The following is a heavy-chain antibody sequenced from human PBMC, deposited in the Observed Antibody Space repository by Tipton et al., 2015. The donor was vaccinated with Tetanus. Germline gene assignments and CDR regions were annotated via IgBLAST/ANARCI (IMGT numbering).Heavy chain of an antibody. CDR1: GGPVSSGAYC. CDR3: ARGGDNLTFQRPTGRWFDP. V-gene: IGHV4-31*02. D-gene: IGHD1-1*01. CDR2: ISSRGST. J-gene: IGHJ5*02. Sequence: LRLSCTVSGGPVSSGAYCWSWIRQHPGKGLESIGCISSRGSTYYNPSLTSRVSISVDTSKNQFSLKLTSVTAADTAIYYCARGGDNLTFQRPTGRWFDPWGHGTLVTVSS.